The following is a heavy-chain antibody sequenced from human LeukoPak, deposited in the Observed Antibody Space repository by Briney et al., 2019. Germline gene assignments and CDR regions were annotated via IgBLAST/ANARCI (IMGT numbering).Heavy chain of an antibody. CDR2: ISGSGGST. D-gene: IGHD2-2*01. CDR3: AAPASGYQLLWSTFDY. CDR1: GFTFSSYA. J-gene: IGHJ4*02. V-gene: IGHV3-23*01. Sequence: GGSLRLSCAASGFTFSSYAMSWVRQAPGKGLEWVSAISGSGGSTYYADSVKGRLTISRDNSKNTLYLQMNSLRAEDTAVYYCAAPASGYQLLWSTFDYWGQGTLVTVSS.